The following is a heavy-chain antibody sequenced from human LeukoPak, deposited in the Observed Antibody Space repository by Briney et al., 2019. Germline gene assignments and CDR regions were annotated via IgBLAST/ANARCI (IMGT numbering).Heavy chain of an antibody. CDR3: AKVAPFGNYLFHY. J-gene: IGHJ4*02. CDR2: ISGSGGST. D-gene: IGHD1-7*01. Sequence: GGSLRLSCAASGFTFRSYVMSWVRQAPGKGLEWVSGISGSGGSTYYADSVKGRFTISRDNSKNTLYLQMNSVGAEDTAVYYCAKVAPFGNYLFHYWGQGTLVTVSS. V-gene: IGHV3-23*01. CDR1: GFTFRSYV.